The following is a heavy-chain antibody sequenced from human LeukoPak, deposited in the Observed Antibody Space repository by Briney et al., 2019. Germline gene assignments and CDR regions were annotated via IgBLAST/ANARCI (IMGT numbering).Heavy chain of an antibody. J-gene: IGHJ4*02. Sequence: GGSLRLSCAASGFTFSSAWMSWVRQAPGKGLEWVGRIKSKTDGGTTDYAAPVKGRFTISRDDSKNTVFLQMNSLKTEDTAVYYCTTDRGYSYSYTYWGQGTLVTVSS. CDR1: GFTFSSAW. V-gene: IGHV3-15*01. CDR3: TTDRGYSYSYTY. D-gene: IGHD5-18*01. CDR2: IKSKTDGGTT.